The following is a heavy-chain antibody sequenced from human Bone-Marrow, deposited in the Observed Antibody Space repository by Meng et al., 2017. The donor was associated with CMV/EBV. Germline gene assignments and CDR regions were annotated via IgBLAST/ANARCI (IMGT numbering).Heavy chain of an antibody. CDR2: IYYSGST. J-gene: IGHJ6*02. D-gene: IGHD2-21*01. CDR3: AKSTYCGGDCSYYYYYGMDV. V-gene: IGHV4-30-4*08. Sequence: SETLSFTCTVSGGSISSGDYYWSWIRQPPGKGLEWIGYIYYSGSTYYNPSLKSRVTISVDTSKNQFSLKLSSVTAADTAVYYCAKSTYCGGDCSYYYYYGMDVWGQGTTVTVS. CDR1: GGSISSGDYY.